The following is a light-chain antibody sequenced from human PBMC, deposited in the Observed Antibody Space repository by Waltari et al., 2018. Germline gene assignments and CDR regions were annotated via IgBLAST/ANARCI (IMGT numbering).Light chain of an antibody. V-gene: IGLV2-23*02. J-gene: IGLJ2*01. CDR1: TRAIGAYNY. CDR3: CSYADSRGV. Sequence: QSALTQPASVSGSPGQSTPIPCTGPTRAIGAYNYVSWYQLHPGKVPKLIIYDVTKRPSGVSQRFSGSKSGNTASLTISGLQAEDEADYYCCSYADSRGVFGGGTTLTVL. CDR2: DVT.